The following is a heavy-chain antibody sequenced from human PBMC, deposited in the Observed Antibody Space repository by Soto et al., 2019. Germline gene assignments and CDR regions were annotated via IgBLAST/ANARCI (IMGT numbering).Heavy chain of an antibody. D-gene: IGHD3-16*02. CDR2: INPNSGGT. CDR3: ARGGRGDMITFGGVIGDPFDI. V-gene: IGHV1-2*02. J-gene: IGHJ3*02. CDR1: GYTFTGYY. Sequence: QAHLVQSGAEVKGPGASVKVSCKTSGYTFTGYYIHWLRQAPGQGLEWMAWINPNSGGTKYAQKFQGRVTMTRATSINTAYMELSRLRSDDTAVYYCARGGRGDMITFGGVIGDPFDIWGQGTMVTVSS.